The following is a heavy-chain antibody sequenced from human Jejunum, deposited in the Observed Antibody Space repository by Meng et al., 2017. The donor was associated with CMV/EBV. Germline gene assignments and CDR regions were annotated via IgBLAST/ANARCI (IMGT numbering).Heavy chain of an antibody. CDR2: IRSKVNSHTT. CDR1: GFTFSDHY. D-gene: IGHD1-1*01. CDR3: VGGLEGSIHNF. V-gene: IGHV3-72*01. J-gene: IGHJ4*02. Sequence: CVASGFTFSDHYMDWARHTPLKGLEWVARIRSKVNSHTTEYAASVKGRFTISRDDAKSSMYLQMNGLRNEDTAVYYCVGGLEGSIHNFWGQGTLVTVSS.